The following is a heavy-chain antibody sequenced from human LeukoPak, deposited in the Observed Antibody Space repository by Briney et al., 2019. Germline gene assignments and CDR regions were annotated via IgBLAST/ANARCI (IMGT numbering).Heavy chain of an antibody. CDR3: ARDWGYSGSSPGWFDP. Sequence: GGSLRLSCAASGFTFSSYAMHWVRQAPGKGLEWVAVISYDGSNKYYADSVKGRFTISRDNSKNTLYLQMNSLRAEDTAVYYCARDWGYSGSSPGWFDPWGQGTLVTVSS. D-gene: IGHD1-26*01. CDR1: GFTFSSYA. V-gene: IGHV3-30*14. CDR2: ISYDGSNK. J-gene: IGHJ5*02.